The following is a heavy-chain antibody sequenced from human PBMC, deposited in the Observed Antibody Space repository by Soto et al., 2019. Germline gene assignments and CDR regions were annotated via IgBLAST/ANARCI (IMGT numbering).Heavy chain of an antibody. CDR3: AKDLVPAQQWELLPRDY. Sequence: GGSLRLSCAATGFSCSNYARSWVRQAPGKGLAWASAISGSGGWTYYADSVKGRFTIPRDNSKNTLYLQMSSLRAEDTAVYYCAKDLVPAQQWELLPRDYWGQGTLVTVSS. CDR1: GFSCSNYA. J-gene: IGHJ4*02. V-gene: IGHV3-23*01. CDR2: ISGSGGWT. D-gene: IGHD1-26*01.